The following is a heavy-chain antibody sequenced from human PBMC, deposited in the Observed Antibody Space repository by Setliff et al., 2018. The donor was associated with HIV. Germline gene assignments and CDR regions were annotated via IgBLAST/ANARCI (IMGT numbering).Heavy chain of an antibody. CDR2: IFFTGST. CDR1: GGSISGYY. Sequence: SETLSLTCTVSGGSISGYYWSWIRQPPGKGLEYIGSIFFTGSTNYNPSLKGRVTISVDTSKNQFFLKLSSVTAADTAVYYCVRGYCSSTTCYDDYYYMGVWGKGSTVTVSS. D-gene: IGHD2-2*01. J-gene: IGHJ6*03. V-gene: IGHV4-59*01. CDR3: VRGYCSSTTCYDDYYYMGV.